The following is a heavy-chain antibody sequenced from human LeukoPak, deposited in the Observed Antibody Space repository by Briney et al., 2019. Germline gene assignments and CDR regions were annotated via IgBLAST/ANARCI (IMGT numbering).Heavy chain of an antibody. D-gene: IGHD7-27*01. J-gene: IGHJ4*02. CDR2: VSGSGSTI. V-gene: IGHV3-48*03. CDR1: GFTFSSYE. CDR3: GRGHWGLDY. Sequence: GGSLRPSCAASGFTFSSYEMNWVRQAPGKGLEWVSYVSGSGSTIYYADSVKGRFSISRDNAKNSLYLQMNSLRAEDTAVYYCGRGHWGLDYWGQGALVTVSS.